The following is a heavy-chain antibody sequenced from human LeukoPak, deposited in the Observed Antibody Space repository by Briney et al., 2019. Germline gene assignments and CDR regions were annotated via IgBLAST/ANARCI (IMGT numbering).Heavy chain of an antibody. Sequence: PSETLSLTCTVSGGSISSYYWSWIRQPPGKGLEWIGYIYYSGSTNYNPSLKSQVTISVDTSKNQFSLKLSSVTAADTAVYYCARDLQLWNYGMDVWGQGTTVTVSS. J-gene: IGHJ6*02. CDR1: GGSISSYY. CDR3: ARDLQLWNYGMDV. D-gene: IGHD5-18*01. V-gene: IGHV4-59*01. CDR2: IYYSGST.